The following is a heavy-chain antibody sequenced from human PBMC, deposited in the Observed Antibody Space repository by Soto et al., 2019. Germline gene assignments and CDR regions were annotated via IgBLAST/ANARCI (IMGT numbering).Heavy chain of an antibody. J-gene: IGHJ4*02. V-gene: IGHV1-24*01. Sequence: ASVKVSCKVSGYTLTELSMHWVRQAPGKGLEWMGGFDPEDGETIYAQKFQGRLTITEDKSTSTVYMDLGSLRSDDTAMYYCGRWGGIVGDVAFSGPLDFWGQGTLVTVSS. CDR3: GRWGGIVGDVAFSGPLDF. D-gene: IGHD1-26*01. CDR2: FDPEDGET. CDR1: GYTLTELS.